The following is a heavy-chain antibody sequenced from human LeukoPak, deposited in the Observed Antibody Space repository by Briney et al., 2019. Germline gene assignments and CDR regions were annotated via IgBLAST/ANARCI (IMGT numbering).Heavy chain of an antibody. J-gene: IGHJ4*02. V-gene: IGHV4-39*07. CDR2: IYYSGST. CDR3: ARWYGDFDY. Sequence: SETLSLTCTVSGGSISSSSYYWGWIRPPPGKGLEWIGSIYYSGSTYYNPSLKSRVTISVDTSKNQFSLKLSSVTAADTAVYYCARWYGDFDYWGQGTLVTVSS. CDR1: GGSISSSSYY. D-gene: IGHD4-17*01.